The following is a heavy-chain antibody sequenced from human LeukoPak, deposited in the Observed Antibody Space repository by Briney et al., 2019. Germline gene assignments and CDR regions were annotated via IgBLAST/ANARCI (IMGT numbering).Heavy chain of an antibody. D-gene: IGHD2-2*01. J-gene: IGHJ4*02. CDR3: AGAPSGLVEPPTRGDYFDY. CDR2: MNHSGSS. Sequence: PSETLSLTCAVYGGSFSGYYWSWIRQSPGKGLEWIGEMNHSGSSNHNPSLKSRVTISVDTSKNQFSLKLRSVTAADTAVYYCAGAPSGLVEPPTRGDYFDYWGQGTLVTVSS. CDR1: GGSFSGYY. V-gene: IGHV4-34*01.